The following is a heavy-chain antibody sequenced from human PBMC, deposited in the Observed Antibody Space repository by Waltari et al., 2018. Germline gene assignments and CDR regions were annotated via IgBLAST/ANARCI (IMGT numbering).Heavy chain of an antibody. D-gene: IGHD2-15*01. CDR3: ARDLGRGLFLDS. CDR2: VHRSGRT. CDR1: GDSMSGNSW. Sequence: QLQLQESGPGLVKPSGTLSRTCVVSGDSMSGNSWWSWVRQSPDKGREWIGQVHRSGRTNYNPSFASRAIVSLDTSMNKFSLRILSATAADTAVYFCARDLGRGLFLDSWGQGTLVTVSP. V-gene: IGHV4-4*02. J-gene: IGHJ4*02.